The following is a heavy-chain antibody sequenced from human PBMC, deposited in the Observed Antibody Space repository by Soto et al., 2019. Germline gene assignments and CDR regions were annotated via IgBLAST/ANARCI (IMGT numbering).Heavy chain of an antibody. Sequence: PGGSLRLSCAASGFPFSSYSMNWVRQAPGKGLEWVSYISSSSTIYYADSVKGRFTISRDNAKNSLYLQMNSLRDEDTAVYYCARVVTVAARPMDLDYWGQGTLVTVSS. CDR3: ARVVTVAARPMDLDY. CDR2: ISSSSTI. J-gene: IGHJ4*02. V-gene: IGHV3-48*02. D-gene: IGHD6-6*01. CDR1: GFPFSSYS.